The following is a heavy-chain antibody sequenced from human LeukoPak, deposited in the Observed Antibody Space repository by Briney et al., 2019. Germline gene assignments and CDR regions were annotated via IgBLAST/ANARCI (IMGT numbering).Heavy chain of an antibody. D-gene: IGHD5-18*01. CDR2: ISGSGGST. CDR3: AKGQQLWLTDFDF. J-gene: IGHJ4*02. Sequence: QPGGSLRLSCAASGFTFSSYAMSWLRQAPGKGLEWVSAISGSGGSTYYADSVKGRFTISRDNSKNTLYLQMNSQTAEDTSVYYSAKGQQLWLTDFDFWCQGPVATVSS. CDR1: GFTFSSYA. V-gene: IGHV3-23*01.